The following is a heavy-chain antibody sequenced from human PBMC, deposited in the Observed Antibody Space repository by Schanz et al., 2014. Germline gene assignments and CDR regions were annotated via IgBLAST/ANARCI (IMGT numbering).Heavy chain of an antibody. CDR3: YGMDV. J-gene: IGHJ6*02. Sequence: QVQLQESGPGLVKPSQTLSLTCAVSGGSISSGGYSWSWIRQPPGKGLEWIGYIYYSGSTTYNPSLKSRVTISVDTSKNQFSLRLTSVTAADTAVYYCYGMDVWGQGTTVTVSS. V-gene: IGHV4-30-4*07. CDR1: GGSISSGGYS. CDR2: IYYSGST.